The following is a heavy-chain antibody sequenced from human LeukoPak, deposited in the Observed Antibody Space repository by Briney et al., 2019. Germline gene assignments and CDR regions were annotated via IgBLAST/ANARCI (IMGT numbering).Heavy chain of an antibody. J-gene: IGHJ5*02. Sequence: PGGSLRLSCAASGFTFDDYAMHWVRQAPGKGLEWVSGISWNSGSIGYADSVKGRFTISRDNSKNTLYLQMDSLRAEDTAVYYCAKGLASRDCSGGSCYGWFDPWGQGTLVTVSS. CDR2: ISWNSGSI. CDR1: GFTFDDYA. D-gene: IGHD2-15*01. V-gene: IGHV3-9*01. CDR3: AKGLASRDCSGGSCYGWFDP.